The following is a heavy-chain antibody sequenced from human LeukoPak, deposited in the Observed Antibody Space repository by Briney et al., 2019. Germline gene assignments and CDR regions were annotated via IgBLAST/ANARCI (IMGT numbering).Heavy chain of an antibody. Sequence: SETLSLTRAVYGGSFSGYYWSWIRQPPGKGLEWIGEINHSGSTNYNPSLKSRVTISVDTSKNQFSLKLRSVTAADTAVYYCARATTHIVVVPAASKLDQYYYMDVWGKGDTSTVSS. V-gene: IGHV4-34*01. CDR1: GGSFSGYY. CDR3: ARATTHIVVVPAASKLDQYYYMDV. D-gene: IGHD2-2*01. CDR2: INHSGST. J-gene: IGHJ6*03.